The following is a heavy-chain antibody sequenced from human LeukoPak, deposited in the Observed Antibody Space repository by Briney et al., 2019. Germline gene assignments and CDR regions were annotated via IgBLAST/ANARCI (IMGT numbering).Heavy chain of an antibody. D-gene: IGHD4-17*01. Sequence: GASLQISCKGSGYIFTSYWIGWVRPLPGKGLEWMGIIYPGDSDTRYSPSFQGQVTISADKSISTAYLQWSSLKASDTAMYYCARVTVTTNYYFDYWGQGTLVTVSS. CDR3: ARVTVTTNYYFDY. CDR1: GYIFTSYW. J-gene: IGHJ4*02. V-gene: IGHV5-51*01. CDR2: IYPGDSDT.